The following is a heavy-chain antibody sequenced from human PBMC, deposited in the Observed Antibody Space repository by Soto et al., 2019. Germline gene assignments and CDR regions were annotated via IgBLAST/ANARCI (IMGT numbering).Heavy chain of an antibody. CDR2: IYYSGST. CDR3: ARNADGDFDY. J-gene: IGHJ4*02. Sequence: SETLSLTCTVSGGSISSGGYYWSWIRQHPGKGLEWIGYIYYSGSTYYNPSLKSRVTISVDTSKNQFSLKLSSVTAADTAVYYCARNADGDFDYWGQGTLVTVSS. CDR1: GGSISSGGYY. D-gene: IGHD2-2*01. V-gene: IGHV4-31*03.